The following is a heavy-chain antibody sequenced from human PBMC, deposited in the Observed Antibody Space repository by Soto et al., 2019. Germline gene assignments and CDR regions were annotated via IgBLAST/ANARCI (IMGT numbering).Heavy chain of an antibody. CDR3: ARVGSAFST. Sequence: QVQLQESGTGLVKPSETLFLTCAVSGGSITPYYWCWIRQPPGKGLEWIGSMDYSGSTKYNPSLKSRVTMSLHTPKNQFSLKLSSVTTADTAVYYCARVGSAFSTWGQGTLVTVSS. CDR1: GGSITPYY. J-gene: IGHJ5*02. V-gene: IGHV4-59*01. CDR2: MDYSGST. D-gene: IGHD1-26*01.